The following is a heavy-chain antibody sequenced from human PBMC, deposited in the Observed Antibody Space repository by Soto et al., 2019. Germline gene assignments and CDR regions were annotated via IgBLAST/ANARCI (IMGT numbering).Heavy chain of an antibody. V-gene: IGHV3-9*01. Sequence: EVQLVESGGGLVQPGRSLRLSCAASGFTFDDYAMHWVRQAPGKGLEWVSGLSWNGGSLGYADSVKGRFTISRDNAKNALYLQMNRLRAEDTALYYCAKDVRSTVSYFYYWGQGTLVTVSS. J-gene: IGHJ4*02. CDR2: LSWNGGSL. CDR3: AKDVRSTVSYFYY. CDR1: GFTFDDYA. D-gene: IGHD4-17*01.